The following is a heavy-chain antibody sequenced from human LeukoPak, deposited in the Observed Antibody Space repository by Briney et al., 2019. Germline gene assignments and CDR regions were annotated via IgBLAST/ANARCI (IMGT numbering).Heavy chain of an antibody. V-gene: IGHV4-31*03. D-gene: IGHD5-18*01. CDR1: GDSFSGGGFY. CDR2: IFYSGTT. Sequence: SQTLSLTCTVSGDSFSGGGFYWSWIRQLPGKGPEWIGFIFYSGTTYYNPSLKSRVHMSVDASKNQFSLKLRSVTAADTAVYYCARDPVAYSYGYGSGYFDSWGHGALVTVSS. CDR3: ARDPVAYSYGYGSGYFDS. J-gene: IGHJ4*01.